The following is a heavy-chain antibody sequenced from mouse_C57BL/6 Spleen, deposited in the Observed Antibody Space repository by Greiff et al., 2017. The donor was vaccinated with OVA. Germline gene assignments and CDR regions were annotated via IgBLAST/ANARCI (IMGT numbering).Heavy chain of an antibody. V-gene: IGHV3-1*01. CDR2: ISYSGST. D-gene: IGHD1-1*01. CDR1: GYSITSGYD. CDR3: AGSPAYYYGSSRYFDV. J-gene: IGHJ1*03. Sequence: EVQLQESGPGMVKPSQSLSLTCTVTGYSITSGYDWHWIRHFPGNKLEWMGYISYSGSTNYNPSLKSRISITHDTSKNHFFLKLNSVTTEDTATYYCAGSPAYYYGSSRYFDVWGTGTTVTVSS.